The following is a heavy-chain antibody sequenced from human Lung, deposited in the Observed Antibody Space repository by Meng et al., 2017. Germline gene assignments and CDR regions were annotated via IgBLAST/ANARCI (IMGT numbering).Heavy chain of an antibody. D-gene: IGHD6-19*01. J-gene: IGHJ4*02. V-gene: IGHV6-1*01. CDR3: ARSQQWLDS. Sequence: QLHLQQSGPGLVKPSQTLSLTCAISGDSVSSNSAAWNWSRQSPSRGLEWLGRTYYRSKWYNGYAVSVRSRITINPDTSKNQFSLQLNSVTPEDTAVYYCARSQQWLDSWGQGTLVTVSS. CDR1: GDSVSSNSAA. CDR2: TYYRSKWYN.